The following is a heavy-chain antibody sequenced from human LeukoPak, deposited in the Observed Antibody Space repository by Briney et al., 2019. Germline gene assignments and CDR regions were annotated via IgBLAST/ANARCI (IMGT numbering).Heavy chain of an antibody. CDR3: ARYIGGSGTYYFDH. V-gene: IGHV4-39*01. CDR2: VYYSGAA. J-gene: IGHJ4*02. CDR1: GGSISSSSYY. Sequence: SETLSLTCTVSGGSISSSSYYWGWIRQPPGKGVEWIGSVYYSGAAYFNPSLKSRVTISVDTSKNQFSLKLISVTAADTAVYYCARYIGGSGTYYFDHWGQGTLVTVSS. D-gene: IGHD1-26*01.